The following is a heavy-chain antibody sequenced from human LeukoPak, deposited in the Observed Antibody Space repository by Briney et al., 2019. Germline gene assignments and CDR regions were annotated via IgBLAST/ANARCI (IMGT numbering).Heavy chain of an antibody. Sequence: GGSLRLSCAASGFTFGSYWMSWVRQAPGKGLEWVANIKQDGSQKYHVDSLKDRFTISRDNAKNSLYLQMNSLRAEDTAVYYCARSPVRHYGTDCWGQGTLVTVSS. CDR3: ARSPVRHYGTDC. J-gene: IGHJ4*02. CDR2: IKQDGSQK. V-gene: IGHV3-7*05. D-gene: IGHD3-10*01. CDR1: GFTFGSYW.